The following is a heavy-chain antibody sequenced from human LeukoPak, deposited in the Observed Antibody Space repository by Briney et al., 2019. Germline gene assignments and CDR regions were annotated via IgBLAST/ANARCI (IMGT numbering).Heavy chain of an antibody. J-gene: IGHJ5*02. CDR2: IWYDGSNK. CDR3: SMDLRTAVADWFDP. D-gene: IGHD6-19*01. V-gene: IGHV3-30*02. Sequence: GGSLRLSCAASGFTFSSYGMHWVRQAPGKGLEWVAVIWYDGSNKYYADSVKGRFTISRDNSKNALSLQMNSLRAEDTAVYYCSMDLRTAVADWFDPWGQGTLVTVSS. CDR1: GFTFSSYG.